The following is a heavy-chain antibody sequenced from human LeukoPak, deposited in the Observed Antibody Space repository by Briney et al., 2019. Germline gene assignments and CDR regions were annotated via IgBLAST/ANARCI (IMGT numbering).Heavy chain of an antibody. D-gene: IGHD3-3*01. CDR2: ISGSGGST. CDR1: GFTFSSYA. Sequence: GGFLRLSCAASGFTFSSYAMSWVRQAPGKGLEWVSAISGSGGSTYYADSVKGRFTISRDNSKNTLFLQMNSLRAEDTAVFYCVKDQSVVFGYFENWGQGTLVTVSS. J-gene: IGHJ4*02. CDR3: VKDQSVVFGYFEN. V-gene: IGHV3-23*01.